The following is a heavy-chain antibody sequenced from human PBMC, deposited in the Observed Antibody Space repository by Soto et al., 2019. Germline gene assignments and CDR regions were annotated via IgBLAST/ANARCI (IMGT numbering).Heavy chain of an antibody. CDR3: AKDKGRSGGFDY. V-gene: IGHV3-23*01. Sequence: EVQLLESGGGLVQPGGSLRLSCAASGFTLSSYAMSWVRQAPGKGLEWVSGISGSGASTYYSDSVKGRFTISRDNSKNTLYVQMNSLRVEDTAVYVCAKDKGRSGGFDYWGQGTLVNVSS. CDR2: ISGSGAST. CDR1: GFTLSSYA. D-gene: IGHD5-12*01. J-gene: IGHJ4*02.